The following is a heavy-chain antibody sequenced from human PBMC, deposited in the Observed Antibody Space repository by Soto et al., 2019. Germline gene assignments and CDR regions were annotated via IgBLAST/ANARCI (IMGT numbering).Heavy chain of an antibody. CDR2: INHSGST. CDR3: ARGRPYYYDSSGYYFDY. D-gene: IGHD3-22*01. CDR1: GGSFSGYY. V-gene: IGHV4-34*01. J-gene: IGHJ4*02. Sequence: PSETLSLTCAVCGGSFSGYYWSWIRQPPGKGLEWIGEINHSGSTNYNPSRKSRVTISVDTSKNQFSLKLISVTAADTAVYYCARGRPYYYDSSGYYFDYWGQGTLVTVSS.